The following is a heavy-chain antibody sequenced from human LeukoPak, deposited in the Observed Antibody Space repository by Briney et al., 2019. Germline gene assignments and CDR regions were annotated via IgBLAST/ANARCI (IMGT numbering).Heavy chain of an antibody. V-gene: IGHV4-39*01. CDR1: GGSISSSSYY. CDR3: ARQTVAGFLAFDI. D-gene: IGHD6-19*01. CDR2: IYYSGST. Sequence: PSETLSLTCTVSGGSISSSSYYWGWIRQPPGKGLEWIGSIYYSGSTYYNPSLKSRVTISVDTSKNQFSLKLSSVTAADTAVYYCARQTVAGFLAFDIWGQGTMVTVSS. J-gene: IGHJ3*02.